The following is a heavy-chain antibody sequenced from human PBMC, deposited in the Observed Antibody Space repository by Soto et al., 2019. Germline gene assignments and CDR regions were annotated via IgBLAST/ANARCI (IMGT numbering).Heavy chain of an antibody. CDR3: ARHIDYRETSNWLDP. CDR1: GGTFRNYA. Sequence: QVQLVQSGAEVKKPGSSVKVSCKASGGTFRNYAVSWVRQAPGQGLEWMGGIIPISGTADYAQKFQGRVTITADESTRTVYMVSSSLRFADTAVSSCARHIDYRETSNWLDPWGQGTLVTVSS. V-gene: IGHV1-69*12. J-gene: IGHJ5*02. CDR2: IIPISGTA. D-gene: IGHD4-17*01.